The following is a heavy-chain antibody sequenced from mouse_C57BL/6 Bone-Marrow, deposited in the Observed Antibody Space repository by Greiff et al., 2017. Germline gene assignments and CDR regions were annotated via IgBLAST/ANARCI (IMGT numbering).Heavy chain of an antibody. CDR3: ARGHGSSPRWYFDV. CDR1: GYTFTSYW. J-gene: IGHJ1*03. D-gene: IGHD1-1*01. CDR2: IDPSDSYT. Sequence: QVQLQQSGAELVRPGTSVKLSCKASGYTFTSYWMHWVKQRPGQGLEWIGVIDPSDSYTNYNQKFKGKATLTVDTSSSTAYMQLSCLTSEDSAVYYCARGHGSSPRWYFDVWGTGTTVTVSS. V-gene: IGHV1-59*01.